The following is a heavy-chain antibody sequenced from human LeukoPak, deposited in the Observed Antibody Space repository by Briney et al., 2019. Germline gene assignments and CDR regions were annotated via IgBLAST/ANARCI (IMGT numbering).Heavy chain of an antibody. V-gene: IGHV3-64*01. D-gene: IGHD6-13*01. CDR2: ISSNGGST. Sequence: PGGSLRLSCAASGFTFSSYAMHWVRQAPGKGLEYVSAISSNGGSTYYANSVKGRFTISRDNSKNTLYLQMGSLRAEDMAVYYCARDDSRYSSSWYLFDYWGQGTLVTVSS. J-gene: IGHJ4*02. CDR1: GFTFSSYA. CDR3: ARDDSRYSSSWYLFDY.